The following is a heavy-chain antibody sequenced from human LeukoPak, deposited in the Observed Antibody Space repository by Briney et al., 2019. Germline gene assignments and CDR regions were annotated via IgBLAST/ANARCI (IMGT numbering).Heavy chain of an antibody. CDR2: ISGGGYTT. D-gene: IGHD3-22*01. J-gene: IGHJ4*02. CDR1: GFTLSSYG. Sequence: GGSLRLSCAASGFTLSSYGMTWVRQAPGKGLEWVSSISGGGYTTYYADSVKGRFIISRDNSKNTLYLQMNSLRAEDTAVYYCAKDYYDSYYFEYWGQGTLVTVSS. CDR3: AKDYYDSYYFEY. V-gene: IGHV3-23*01.